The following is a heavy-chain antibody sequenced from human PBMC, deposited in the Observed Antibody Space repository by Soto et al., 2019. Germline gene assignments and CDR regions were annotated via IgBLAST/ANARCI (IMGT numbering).Heavy chain of an antibody. CDR1: GFRFSIYS. J-gene: IGHJ4*02. V-gene: IGHV3-23*01. Sequence: PWGSLILSCSDSGFRFSIYSMSWVRQTPGKGLEWVAAITATGDRTYYADSVTGRFTISRDNSKKTHYLQMTSLRAEDTAMYYCATMNGYFEYWGQGTPVTVSS. D-gene: IGHD3-22*01. CDR3: ATMNGYFEY. CDR2: ITATGDRT.